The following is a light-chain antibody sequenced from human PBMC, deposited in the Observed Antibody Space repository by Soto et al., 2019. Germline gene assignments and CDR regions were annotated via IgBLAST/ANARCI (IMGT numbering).Light chain of an antibody. CDR3: QQYNDWPWT. CDR2: GAS. CDR1: QSVSSD. J-gene: IGKJ1*01. Sequence: EKVMTQSPATLSVSPGERATLSCRASQSVSSDLAWYQQKPGQAPRLLIYGASTRATGIPARFSGSGSGTEFTLIIRSLQSEDFAVYYCQQYNDWPWTFGQGTKVEIK. V-gene: IGKV3-15*01.